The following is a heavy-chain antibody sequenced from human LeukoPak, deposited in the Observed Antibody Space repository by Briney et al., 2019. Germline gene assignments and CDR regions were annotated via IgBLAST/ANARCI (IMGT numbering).Heavy chain of an antibody. Sequence: ASVKVSCKASGYTFTTYGISWVRQAPGQGLQWMGWISAYNGNTNYAQKLQDRVTMTTDTSTSTAYMELRSLRSDDTAVYYCATAGVVAVAGTYYYYGMDVWGQGTTVTVSS. V-gene: IGHV1-18*01. CDR3: ATAGVVAVAGTYYYYGMDV. CDR2: ISAYNGNT. D-gene: IGHD6-19*01. CDR1: GYTFTTYG. J-gene: IGHJ6*02.